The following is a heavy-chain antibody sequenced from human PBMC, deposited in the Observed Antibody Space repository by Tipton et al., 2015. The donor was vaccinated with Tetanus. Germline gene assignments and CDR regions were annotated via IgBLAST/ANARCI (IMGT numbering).Heavy chain of an antibody. CDR2: ISSSSSYI. Sequence: SLRLSCAASGFTFGSYSMNWVRQAPGKGLEWVSSISSSSSYIYYTDSVKGRFTISRDNAKNSLYLQMNSLRAEDTAVYYCATEYSSSSGYYYYGMDVWGQGTTVTVSS. CDR1: GFTFGSYS. CDR3: ATEYSSSSGYYYYGMDV. J-gene: IGHJ6*02. V-gene: IGHV3-21*01. D-gene: IGHD6-6*01.